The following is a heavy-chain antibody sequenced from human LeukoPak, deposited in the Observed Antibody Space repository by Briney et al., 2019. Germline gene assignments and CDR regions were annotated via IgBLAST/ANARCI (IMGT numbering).Heavy chain of an antibody. J-gene: IGHJ4*02. V-gene: IGHV4-34*01. D-gene: IGHD5-18*01. Sequence: PSETLSLTCAVYGGSFSGYYWSWIRQPPGKRLEWIGEINHSGSTNYNPSLTSRVTISVDTSKNQFSLKLSSVTAADTAVYYCARGSWFGYSYGYWYWGQGTLVTVSS. CDR3: ARGSWFGYSYGYWY. CDR2: INHSGST. CDR1: GGSFSGYY.